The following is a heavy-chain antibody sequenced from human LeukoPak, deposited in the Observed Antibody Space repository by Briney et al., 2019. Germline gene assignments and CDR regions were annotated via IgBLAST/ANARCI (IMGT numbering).Heavy chain of an antibody. Sequence: ASVKVSCKASGGTFSSYAISWVRQAPGQGLGWMGGIIPIFGTANYAQKFQGRVTITADESTSTAYMELSSLRSEDTAVYYCAIFPPYDSSGYLDYWGQGTLVTVSS. CDR3: AIFPPYDSSGYLDY. CDR1: GGTFSSYA. CDR2: IIPIFGTA. D-gene: IGHD3-22*01. J-gene: IGHJ4*02. V-gene: IGHV1-69*13.